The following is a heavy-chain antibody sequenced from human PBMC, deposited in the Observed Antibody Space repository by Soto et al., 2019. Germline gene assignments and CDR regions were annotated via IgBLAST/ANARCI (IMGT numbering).Heavy chain of an antibody. CDR1: GDRVSSNSAA. J-gene: IGHJ4*02. CDR3: ASLRDYYDSSGYFFEALDY. Sequence: SQTLSLTCVISGDRVSSNSAAWNWIRQSPSRGLEWLGRTYYRSKWYNDYAVSVKSRITINPDTSKNQFSLQLNSVTPEDTAVYFCASLRDYYDSSGYFFEALDYWGQGTLVTISS. D-gene: IGHD3-22*01. V-gene: IGHV6-1*01. CDR2: TYYRSKWYN.